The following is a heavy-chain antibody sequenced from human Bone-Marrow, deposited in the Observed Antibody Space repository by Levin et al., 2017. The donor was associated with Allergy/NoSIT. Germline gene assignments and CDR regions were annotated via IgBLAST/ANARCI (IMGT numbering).Heavy chain of an antibody. Sequence: SETLSLTCTVSGGSFSSGHYYWNWIRQPPGKGLEWIGNIYYSGSTYYNPSLKSRVAVSLDTSQNQLSLKLTSVTAADTAVYYCVRDTAFYEFWSDYPNWNFALWGRGTLVTVSS. V-gene: IGHV4-30-4*01. J-gene: IGHJ2*01. CDR3: VRDTAFYEFWSDYPNWNFAL. CDR1: GGSFSSGHYY. CDR2: IYYSGST. D-gene: IGHD3-3*01.